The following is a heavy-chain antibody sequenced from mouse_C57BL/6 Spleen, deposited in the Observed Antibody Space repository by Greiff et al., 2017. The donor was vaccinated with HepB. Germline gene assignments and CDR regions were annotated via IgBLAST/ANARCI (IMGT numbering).Heavy chain of an antibody. CDR3: ARRANWFDY. CDR2: INPNNGGT. Sequence: LVESGASVKMSCKASGYTFTDYNMHWVKQSHGKSLEWIGYINPNNGGTSYNQKFKGKATLTVNKSSSTAYMELRSLTSEDSAVYYCARRANWFDYWGQGTTLTVSS. J-gene: IGHJ2*01. D-gene: IGHD4-1*01. CDR1: GYTFTDYN. V-gene: IGHV1-22*01.